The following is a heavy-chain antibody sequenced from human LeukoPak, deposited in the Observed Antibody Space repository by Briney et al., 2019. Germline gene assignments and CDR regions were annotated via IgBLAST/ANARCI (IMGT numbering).Heavy chain of an antibody. CDR3: AKVTAAGLFDY. V-gene: IGHV3-23*01. Sequence: GGSLRLSCAASGFTFSSFAMSWVRQAPGKGLGWVSAISGSGGSTYYADSVKGRFTISRDNSKNTLYLQMNSLRAEDTAVYYCAKVTAAGLFDYWGQGTLVTVSS. CDR2: ISGSGGST. J-gene: IGHJ4*02. D-gene: IGHD6-13*01. CDR1: GFTFSSFA.